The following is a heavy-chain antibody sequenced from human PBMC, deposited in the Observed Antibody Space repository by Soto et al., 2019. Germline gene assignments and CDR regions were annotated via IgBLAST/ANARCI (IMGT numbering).Heavy chain of an antibody. CDR3: ALGYCSGVSSYTTLEY. CDR2: IIPILGIA. J-gene: IGHJ4*02. D-gene: IGHD2-15*01. Sequence: QVQLVQSGAEVKKPGSSVKVSCKASGGTFSSYTISWVRQAPGQGLEWMGRIIPILGIANYAQKFQGRFTITADKSTSTAYMELSSLRSEDTAVYYGALGYCSGVSSYTTLEYCGQGTLVTVSS. V-gene: IGHV1-69*02. CDR1: GGTFSSYT.